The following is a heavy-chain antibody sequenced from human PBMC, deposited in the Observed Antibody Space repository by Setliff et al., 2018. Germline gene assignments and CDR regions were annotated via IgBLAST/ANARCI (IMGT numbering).Heavy chain of an antibody. CDR1: GGSISRSSYY. J-gene: IGHJ4*02. Sequence: SETLSLTCTVSGGSISRSSYYWSWIRQPPGKGLEWIGEITHSGSTNYNPSLKSRVTISVDTSKNQFSLKLSSVTAADTAVYYCARVADGSGSFYRGFDYWGQGSWGTVS. V-gene: IGHV4-39*07. CDR2: ITHSGST. D-gene: IGHD3-10*01. CDR3: ARVADGSGSFYRGFDY.